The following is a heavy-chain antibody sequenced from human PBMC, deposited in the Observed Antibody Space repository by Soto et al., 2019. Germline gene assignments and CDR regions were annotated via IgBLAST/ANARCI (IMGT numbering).Heavy chain of an antibody. CDR3: ARELEQWLPPGNY. CDR1: GFTFRSYA. J-gene: IGHJ4*02. V-gene: IGHV3-30-3*01. D-gene: IGHD6-19*01. Sequence: QVQLVESGGGVVQPGRSLRLSCAASGFTFRSYAMHWVRQAPGKGLEWVAVISHDGGNKYYADSVKGRSTISRDNSRNTQYLQMNSLRPEDTSVYYCARELEQWLPPGNYWGQGTLVTVSS. CDR2: ISHDGGNK.